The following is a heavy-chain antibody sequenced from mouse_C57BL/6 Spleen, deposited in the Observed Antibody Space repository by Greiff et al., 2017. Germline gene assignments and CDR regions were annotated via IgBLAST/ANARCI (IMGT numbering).Heavy chain of an antibody. D-gene: IGHD1-1*01. Sequence: QVQLQQSGAELVRPGASVTLSCKASGYTFTDYEMHWVKQTPVHGLEWIGAIDPETGGTAYNQKFKGKAILTADKSSSTAYMELRSLTSEVSAFYCCTTVTTVAAFDYWGQGTTLTVSS. CDR3: TTVTTVAAFDY. J-gene: IGHJ2*01. CDR1: GYTFTDYE. CDR2: IDPETGGT. V-gene: IGHV1-15*01.